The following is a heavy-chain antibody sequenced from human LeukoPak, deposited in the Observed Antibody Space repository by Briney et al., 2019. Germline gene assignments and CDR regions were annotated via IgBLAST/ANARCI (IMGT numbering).Heavy chain of an antibody. D-gene: IGHD2-21*01. CDR3: ARDLFLWYFDL. V-gene: IGHV3-53*01. CDR2: IYSGGST. Sequence: GGSLRLSCAASGFTVSSNYMSWVRQAPGKGLEWVSVIYSGGSTYYADSVKGRFTISRDNSKNTLYLQMNSLRAEDTAVYYCARDLFLWYFDLWGRGTLVTVSS. CDR1: GFTVSSNY. J-gene: IGHJ2*01.